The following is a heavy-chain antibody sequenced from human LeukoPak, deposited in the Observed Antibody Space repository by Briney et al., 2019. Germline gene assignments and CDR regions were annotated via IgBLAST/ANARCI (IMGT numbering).Heavy chain of an antibody. Sequence: SETLSLTCGVYGDSFSGYYWSWIRQPPGMGLEWIAEISHSGSTNYNPPLRSRVTISVDTSKNQFSLKLSSVTAADTAVYYCARIHCTSTSCSHRGIDYWGQGTLVTVSS. D-gene: IGHD2-2*01. CDR2: ISHSGST. V-gene: IGHV4-34*01. CDR1: GDSFSGYY. CDR3: ARIHCTSTSCSHRGIDY. J-gene: IGHJ4*02.